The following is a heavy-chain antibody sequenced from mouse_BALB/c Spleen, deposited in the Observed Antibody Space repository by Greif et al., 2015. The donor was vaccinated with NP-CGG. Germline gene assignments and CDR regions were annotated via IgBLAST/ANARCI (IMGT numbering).Heavy chain of an antibody. CDR3: ARNDGFAY. CDR2: IDPANGNT. D-gene: IGHD2-12*01. V-gene: IGHV14-3*02. Sequence: VQLQQSGAELVKPGASVKLSCTASGFNIKDTNMHWVKQRPEQGLEWIGRIDPANGNTKYDPKFQCKATITADTSSNTAYLQFSSRTSEDTAFYYCARNDGFAYWGQGTLVTVSA. J-gene: IGHJ3*01. CDR1: GFNIKDTN.